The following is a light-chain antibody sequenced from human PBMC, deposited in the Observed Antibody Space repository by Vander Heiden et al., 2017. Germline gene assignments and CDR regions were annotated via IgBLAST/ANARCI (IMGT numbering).Light chain of an antibody. CDR3: QVWDSSSDHPWV. J-gene: IGLJ3*02. V-gene: IGLV3-21*02. CDR2: DDS. CDR1: HIGSKS. Sequence: SYVLTQPPSVSVAPGQTARLTWWGKHIGSKSVHWYQQKPGQAPVLVVYDDSDRPSGIPERFSGSNTGNTATPTISRVEDGDEADYYCQVWDSSSDHPWVFGGGTKLTVL.